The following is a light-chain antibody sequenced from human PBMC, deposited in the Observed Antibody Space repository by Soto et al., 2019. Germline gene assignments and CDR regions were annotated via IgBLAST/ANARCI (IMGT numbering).Light chain of an antibody. J-gene: IGLJ1*01. V-gene: IGLV2-8*01. Sequence: QSALTQPPSASGSPGQSVTISCTGTSSDVGGYNYVSWYQQHPGKAPKLMIYDVSKRPSGVPDRFSGSKSGNSASLTVSGLQAEDEADYFCISCAGSNNRHVFGTGTKLTVL. CDR1: SSDVGGYNY. CDR3: ISCAGSNNRHV. CDR2: DVS.